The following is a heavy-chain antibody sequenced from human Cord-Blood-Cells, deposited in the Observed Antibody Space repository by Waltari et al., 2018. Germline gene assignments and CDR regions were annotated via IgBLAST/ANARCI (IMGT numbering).Heavy chain of an antibody. CDR2: ISYDGSNK. CDR3: AREYSSSSYYYHYYGMDV. Sequence: GFTFSSYAMPWVRQDPGKGLEWVAVISYDGSNKYYADSVKGRFTISRDNSKNTLYLQMNSLRAEDTAVYYFAREYSSSSYYYHYYGMDVWGQGTTVTVSS. CDR1: GFTFSSYA. J-gene: IGHJ6*02. V-gene: IGHV3-30-3*01. D-gene: IGHD6-6*01.